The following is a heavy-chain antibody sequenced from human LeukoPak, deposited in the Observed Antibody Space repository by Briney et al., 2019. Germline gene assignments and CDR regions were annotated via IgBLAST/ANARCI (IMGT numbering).Heavy chain of an antibody. V-gene: IGHV3-30*02. J-gene: IGHJ4*02. CDR1: GFTFIHHG. CDR3: ARDFRTTIAQVCDY. CDR2: TPNDGTKK. D-gene: IGHD1-7*01. Sequence: PGXSLRLSCAASGFTFIHHGIHWVRQAPGKGLEWVAFTPNDGTKKHYADSVKGRFTISRDNTKNTVWLQMNSLRVEDTAVYYCARDFRTTIAQVCDYWGQGTLVTVSS.